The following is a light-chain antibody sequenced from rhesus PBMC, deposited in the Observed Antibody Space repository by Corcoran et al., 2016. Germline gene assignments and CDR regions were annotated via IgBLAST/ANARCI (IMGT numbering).Light chain of an antibody. J-gene: IGKJ2*01. CDR3: QHYYDNPYS. CDR2: AAA. Sequence: DIQMTQSPSALSASVGDRVTISCRASQNIYSNLAWYQQKPGKAPKLLIYAAASLQTGIPSRFSGSGSGTEFTLTISSLQPEDSSAYYCQHYYDNPYSFGQGTKVEIK. V-gene: IGKV1S12*01. CDR1: QNIYSN.